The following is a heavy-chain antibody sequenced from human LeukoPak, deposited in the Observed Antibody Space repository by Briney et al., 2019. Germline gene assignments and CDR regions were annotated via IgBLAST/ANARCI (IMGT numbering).Heavy chain of an antibody. J-gene: IGHJ3*02. CDR3: ARGLGIQAFDI. CDR1: GFTFSSYS. D-gene: IGHD5-18*01. CDR2: IWYDGSNK. V-gene: IGHV3-33*01. Sequence: GGSLRLSCAASGFTFSSYSMHWVRQAPGKGLEWVAVIWYDGSNKYYADSVKGRFTISRDNSKNTLYLQMNSLRAEDTAVYYCARGLGIQAFDIWGQGTMVTVSS.